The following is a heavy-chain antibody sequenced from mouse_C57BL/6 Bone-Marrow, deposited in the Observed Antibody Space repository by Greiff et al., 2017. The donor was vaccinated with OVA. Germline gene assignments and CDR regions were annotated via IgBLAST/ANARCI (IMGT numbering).Heavy chain of an antibody. V-gene: IGHV1-52*01. Sequence: QVQLQQPGAELVRPGSSVKLSCKASGYTFTSYWMHWVKQRPIQGLEWIGNIDPSDSETHYNQKFKDKSTLTVDKSSSTAYMQLSILTSEDSAVYYCARKGSYYSNYGYAMDYWGQGTSVTVSS. CDR3: ARKGSYYSNYGYAMDY. J-gene: IGHJ4*01. CDR2: IDPSDSET. CDR1: GYTFTSYW. D-gene: IGHD2-5*01.